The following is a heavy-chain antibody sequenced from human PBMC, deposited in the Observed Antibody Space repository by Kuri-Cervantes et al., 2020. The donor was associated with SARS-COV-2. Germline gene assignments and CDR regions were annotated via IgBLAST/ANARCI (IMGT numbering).Heavy chain of an antibody. CDR2: IIPIFGTA. CDR3: ARDNNWNYFVPVGAFDI. D-gene: IGHD1-7*01. CDR1: GGTFSSYA. V-gene: IGHV1-69*13. Sequence: SVQVSCKASGGTFSSYAISWVRQAPGQGLEWMGVIIPIFGTANYAQKFQGRVTITADESTSTAYMELSSLRSEDKAVYYCARDNNWNYFVPVGAFDIWGQGTMVTVSS. J-gene: IGHJ3*02.